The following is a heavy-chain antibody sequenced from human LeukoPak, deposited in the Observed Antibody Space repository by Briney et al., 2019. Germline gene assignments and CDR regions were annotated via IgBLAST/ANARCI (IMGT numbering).Heavy chain of an antibody. CDR1: GFTFSSYD. D-gene: IGHD1-26*01. CDR3: ARSRSGSYFDY. V-gene: IGHV3-13*01. J-gene: IGHJ4*02. Sequence: GGSLRLSCAASGFTFSSYDMHWVRQATGKALEWVSAIGTAGDTYYPGSVKGRFTISRENAKTSLYLQMNSLRAGDTAVYYCARSRSGSYFDYWGQGTLVTVSS. CDR2: IGTAGDT.